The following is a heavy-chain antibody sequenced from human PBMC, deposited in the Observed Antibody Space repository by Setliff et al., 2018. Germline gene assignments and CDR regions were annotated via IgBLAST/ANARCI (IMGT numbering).Heavy chain of an antibody. V-gene: IGHV1-69*11. CDR3: VRGRDGYTSNAFEF. CDR2: IIPVIDTT. CDR1: GGAFSSYA. J-gene: IGHJ3*01. D-gene: IGHD5-12*01. Sequence: SVKVSCKASGGAFSSYALSWVRQAPGQGLEWMGRIIPVIDTTDYAQNFQGRVTITADELTRTVYMELSSLRSEDTAIYYCVRGRDGYTSNAFEFWGQGTMVTVSS.